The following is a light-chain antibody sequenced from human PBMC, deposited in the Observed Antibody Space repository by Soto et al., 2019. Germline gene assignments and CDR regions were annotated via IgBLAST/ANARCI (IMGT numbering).Light chain of an antibody. CDR1: QSVSSN. V-gene: IGKV3-15*01. CDR3: QQYNNGPPET. CDR2: GAS. Sequence: EIVITQSPATLSVSPGERATLSCRASQSVSSNLAWYQQKPGQAPRLLIYGASTRATGIPARFSGSGSGTEFTLTISSLQSEDFAVYYCQQYNNGPPETFGQGTKVDIK. J-gene: IGKJ1*01.